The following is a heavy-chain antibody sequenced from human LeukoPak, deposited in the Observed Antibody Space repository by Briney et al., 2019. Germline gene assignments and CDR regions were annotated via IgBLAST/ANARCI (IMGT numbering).Heavy chain of an antibody. CDR3: ARGRYSFDY. CDR1: GYTFTSYA. V-gene: IGHV1-18*01. D-gene: IGHD1-26*01. CDR2: ISAYNGNT. Sequence: ASVKVSCKASGYTFTSYAMNWVRQATGQGLEWMGWISAYNGNTNYAQKLQGRVTMTTDTSTSTVYMELSSLRSEDTAVYYCARGRYSFDYWGQGTLVTVSS. J-gene: IGHJ4*02.